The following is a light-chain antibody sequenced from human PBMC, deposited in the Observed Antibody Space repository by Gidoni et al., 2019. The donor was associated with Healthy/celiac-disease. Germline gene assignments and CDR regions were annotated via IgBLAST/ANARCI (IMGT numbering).Light chain of an antibody. V-gene: IGKV3-20*01. CDR3: QQYGSSPWT. CDR1: QSVSSSY. J-gene: IGKJ1*01. CDR2: GAT. Sequence: EIVLTQSPGTLSFSPGERATLSCRASQSVSSSYLAWDQQKPGQAPRLLIYGATSRATGIPDRFSGRVSGTDFTLTISRLEPEDFAVYYCQQYGSSPWTFGQGTKVEIK.